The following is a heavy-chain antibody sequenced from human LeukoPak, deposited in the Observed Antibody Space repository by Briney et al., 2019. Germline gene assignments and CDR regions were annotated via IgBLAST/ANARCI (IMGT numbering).Heavy chain of an antibody. V-gene: IGHV3-48*02. Sequence: GGSLRRSCAASGFTFSNYGMNWVRQAPGKGLEWVSYISGSSNKIYYADSMRGRFTVSRDNAKNSLYLQMNTLRDEDTAVYYCARDQYLDYWGQGTLVTVSS. CDR3: ARDQYLDY. J-gene: IGHJ4*02. CDR2: ISGSSNKI. CDR1: GFTFSNYG.